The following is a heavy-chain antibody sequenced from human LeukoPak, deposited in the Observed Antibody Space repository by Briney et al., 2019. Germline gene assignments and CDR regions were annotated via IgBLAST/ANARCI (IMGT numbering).Heavy chain of an antibody. CDR3: ARGTTDAY. Sequence: ASVKVSCKASGGTFSSYAISWVRQAPGQRLEWMGGIIPIFGTANYAQKFQGRVTITADESTSTPYMELSSLTADDTPVYYCARGTTDAYWGQGTPVTVSS. CDR1: GGTFSSYA. CDR2: IIPIFGTA. D-gene: IGHD1-1*01. V-gene: IGHV1-69*01. J-gene: IGHJ4*02.